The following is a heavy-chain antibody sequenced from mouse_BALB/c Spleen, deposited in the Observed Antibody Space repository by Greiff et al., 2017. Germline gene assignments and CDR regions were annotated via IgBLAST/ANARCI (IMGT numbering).Heavy chain of an antibody. J-gene: IGHJ4*01. CDR1: GFTFSSFG. V-gene: IGHV5-17*02. Sequence: VQLVESGGGLVQPGGSRKLSCAASGFTFSSFGMHWVRQAPEKGLEWVAYISSGSSTIYYADTVKGRFTISRDNPKNTLFLQMTSLRSEDTAMYYCARWVFYAMDYWGQGTSVTVSS. CDR2: ISSGSSTI. CDR3: ARWVFYAMDY.